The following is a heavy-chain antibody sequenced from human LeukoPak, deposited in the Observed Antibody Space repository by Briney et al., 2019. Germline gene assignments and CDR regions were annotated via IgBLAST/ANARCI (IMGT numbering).Heavy chain of an antibody. V-gene: IGHV3-30*09. D-gene: IGHD4-17*01. CDR2: ISYDGSNK. J-gene: IGHJ4*02. Sequence: GGSLRLSCAASGFTFSSYAMHWVRQAPGKGLEWVAVISYDGSNKYYADSVKGRFAISRDNSKNTLYLQMNSLRAEDTAVYYCARGTTVTTCLDYWGQGTLVTVSS. CDR1: GFTFSSYA. CDR3: ARGTTVTTCLDY.